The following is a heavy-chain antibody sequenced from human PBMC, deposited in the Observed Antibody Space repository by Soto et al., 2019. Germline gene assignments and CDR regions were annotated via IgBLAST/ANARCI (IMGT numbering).Heavy chain of an antibody. CDR1: GFTFSSYR. CDR3: ASVWRFEMATTHGHFDY. CDR2: ISSSSSYI. V-gene: IGHV3-21*01. Sequence: EVQLVESGGGLVKPGGSLRLSCAASGFTFSSYRMNWVRQAPGKGLEWVSSISSSSSYIYYADTVKGRFTISRDNAKNSLYLQMNSLRAEDTAVYYCASVWRFEMATTHGHFDYWGQGTLVTVSS. J-gene: IGHJ4*02. D-gene: IGHD5-12*01.